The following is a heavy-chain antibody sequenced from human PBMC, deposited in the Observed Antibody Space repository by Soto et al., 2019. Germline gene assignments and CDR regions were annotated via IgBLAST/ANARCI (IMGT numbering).Heavy chain of an antibody. J-gene: IGHJ6*03. D-gene: IGHD3-10*01. V-gene: IGHV4-59*01. CDR3: ARGGDYYYYMDV. Sequence: SETLSLTCTVSGGSISSYYWSWIRQPPGKGLEWIGYIYYSGSTNYNPSLKSRVTISVDTSKNQFSLKLSSVTAADTAVYYCARGGDYYYYMDVWGKGTTVTVSS. CDR2: IYYSGST. CDR1: GGSISSYY.